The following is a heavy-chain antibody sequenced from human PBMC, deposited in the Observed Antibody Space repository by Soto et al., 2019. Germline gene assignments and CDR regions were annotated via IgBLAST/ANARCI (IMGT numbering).Heavy chain of an antibody. J-gene: IGHJ3*02. CDR2: ISYDGSNK. V-gene: IGHV3-30*04. CDR1: GFTFRSYA. CDR3: ARDHNWAFDI. Sequence: PGGSLRLSCAASGFTFRSYAMHWVRQAPGKGLECVAVISYDGSNKFYRDSVKGRFTISRDNAKNSLYLQMNSLRDEDTAVYYCARDHNWAFDIWGQGTMVT. D-gene: IGHD1-1*01.